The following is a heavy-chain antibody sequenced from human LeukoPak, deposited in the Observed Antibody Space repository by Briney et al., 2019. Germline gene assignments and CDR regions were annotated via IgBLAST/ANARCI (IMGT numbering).Heavy chain of an antibody. CDR1: GGSISSSSYY. Sequence: ATLSLTCTVSGGSISSSSYYWGWIRQPPGKGLAWIGSIYYSGSTYYNPSLKSRVTISVDTYKNQFSLKLRSVTAADTAVYYCARHPRITMIVVVSRYYFDYWGQGTLVTVSS. CDR2: IYYSGST. D-gene: IGHD3-22*01. V-gene: IGHV4-39*01. CDR3: ARHPRITMIVVVSRYYFDY. J-gene: IGHJ4*02.